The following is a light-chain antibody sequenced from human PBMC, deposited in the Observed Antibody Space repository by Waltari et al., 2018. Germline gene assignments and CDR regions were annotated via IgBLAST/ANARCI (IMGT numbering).Light chain of an antibody. CDR3: NSFTDSVTWV. CDR1: SSDVGGHNH. Sequence: QSALTQPASVSGSPGESITISCTGTSSDVGGHNHVSWYQHHPGKAPKLMIHDVNKRPSGVSTRVSVSNSGNTASLTTSGLQAEDEADYYCNSFTDSVTWVFGGGTKLTVL. CDR2: DVN. J-gene: IGLJ3*02. V-gene: IGLV2-14*03.